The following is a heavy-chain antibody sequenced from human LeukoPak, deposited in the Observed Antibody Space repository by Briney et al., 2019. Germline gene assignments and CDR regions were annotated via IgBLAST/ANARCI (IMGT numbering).Heavy chain of an antibody. D-gene: IGHD6-19*01. CDR3: ARERGYDSGWYLDY. V-gene: IGHV3-48*02. CDR2: IGPSSSTI. Sequence: GGSLRLSCAASGFIFSSYSMNWVRQAPGEGLEWVSNIGPSSSTIFYADSVKGRFTISRDDGENSLYLQMNSLRDEDTAVYYCARERGYDSGWYLDYWGQGTRVTVSS. J-gene: IGHJ4*02. CDR1: GFIFSSYS.